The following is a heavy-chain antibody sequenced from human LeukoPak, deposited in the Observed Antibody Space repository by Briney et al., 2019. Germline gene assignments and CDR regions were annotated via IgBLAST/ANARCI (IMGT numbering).Heavy chain of an antibody. D-gene: IGHD2-2*01. V-gene: IGHV1-69*05. CDR3: ARSLAGYCSSTSCYPFDY. Sequence: SVTVSCKASGGTFSSYAISWVRQAPGQGLEWMGGIIPIFGTANYAQKFQGRVTITTDESTSSAYMELSSLRSEDTAVYYCARSLAGYCSSTSCYPFDYWGQGTLVTVSS. CDR1: GGTFSSYA. CDR2: IIPIFGTA. J-gene: IGHJ4*02.